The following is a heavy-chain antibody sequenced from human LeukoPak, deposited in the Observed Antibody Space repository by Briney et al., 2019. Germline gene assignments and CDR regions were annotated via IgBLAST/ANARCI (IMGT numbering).Heavy chain of an antibody. CDR2: IYSVVST. V-gene: IGHV3-53*05. Sequence: GGSLRLSCAASGVTVSSYYMSWVRQAPGQGLEWVSVIYSVVSTSYADSVKERFTISRDNSKNTRYLQMNSLRAEDTAVYYCARDYYDSSGALADAFDIWGQGTMVTVSS. CDR1: GVTVSSYY. D-gene: IGHD3-22*01. CDR3: ARDYYDSSGALADAFDI. J-gene: IGHJ3*02.